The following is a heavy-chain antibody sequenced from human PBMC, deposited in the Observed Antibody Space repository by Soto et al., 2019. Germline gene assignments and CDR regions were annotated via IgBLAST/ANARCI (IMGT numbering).Heavy chain of an antibody. V-gene: IGHV3-9*01. J-gene: IGHJ6*02. CDR2: ISWNSRNI. CDR1: GFSFEDYG. Sequence: EVQLVESGGGLVQPGRSQRLSCAASGFSFEDYGMHWVRQAPGKGLEWVSSISWNSRNIAYADSVKGRLTVSRDNAKNSLYLQMNSLRPEDTALYYCAKDIARYQLVLITEGMDVWGQGTTVTVSS. CDR3: AKDIARYQLVLITEGMDV. D-gene: IGHD3-10*01.